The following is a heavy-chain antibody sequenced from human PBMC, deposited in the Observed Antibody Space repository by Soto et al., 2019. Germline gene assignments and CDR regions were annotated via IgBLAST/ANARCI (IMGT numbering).Heavy chain of an antibody. V-gene: IGHV1-18*01. D-gene: IGHD3-3*01. CDR1: GYTFNSYG. Sequence: PLMQSGAEVKKPGASVKVSCKPSGYTFNSYGITWVRQAPGQGLEWMGWINTYNGNTNYAQKFQGRVTMNTDTSTSTAYMELMSLTSDCTAVYYCARVTLSGVVINPQRYCVNMDVWCKGTTVSVSS. CDR3: ARVTLSGVVINPQRYCVNMDV. J-gene: IGHJ6*03. CDR2: INTYNGNT.